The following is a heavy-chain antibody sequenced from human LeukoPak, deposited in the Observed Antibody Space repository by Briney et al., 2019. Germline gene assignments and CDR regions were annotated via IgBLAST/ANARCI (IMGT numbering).Heavy chain of an antibody. CDR3: ARVPPSSGSYAHFDY. V-gene: IGHV4-59*01. J-gene: IGHJ4*02. Sequence: SEILSLTCAVYGGSFSSYYWSWIRQPPGKGLEWIGYIYYSGSTNYNPSLKSRVTISVDTSKNQFSLKLSSVTAADTAVYYCARVPPSSGSYAHFDYWGQGTLVTVSS. CDR1: GGSFSSYY. CDR2: IYYSGST. D-gene: IGHD1-26*01.